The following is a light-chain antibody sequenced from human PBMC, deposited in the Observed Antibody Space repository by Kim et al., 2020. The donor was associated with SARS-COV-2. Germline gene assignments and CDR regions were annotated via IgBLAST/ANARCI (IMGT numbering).Light chain of an antibody. V-gene: IGLV1-40*01. CDR3: QSYDTSLSTYV. CDR2: ANT. J-gene: IGLJ1*01. Sequence: RGAISCIGGSSNIGAGYDVHWYQHLPGAAPKLLIFANTNRPSGVPDRFSGSKSGTSASLVITGLQAEDEADYYCQSYDTSLSTYVFGSGTKVTVL. CDR1: SSNIGAGYD.